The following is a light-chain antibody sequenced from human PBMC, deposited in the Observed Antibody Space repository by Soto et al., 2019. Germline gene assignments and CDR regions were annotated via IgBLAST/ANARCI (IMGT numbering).Light chain of an antibody. Sequence: DIQMTQSPSTLSASVGDRATITCRASQSISNWLAWYQQKPGKAPKLLIYDASTLESGVPSRFSGSGSGTEFSLTISNLQPDDSATYYCQQYSSSSLLTFGPGTKVEIK. CDR1: QSISNW. V-gene: IGKV1-5*01. J-gene: IGKJ3*01. CDR3: QQYSSSSLLT. CDR2: DAS.